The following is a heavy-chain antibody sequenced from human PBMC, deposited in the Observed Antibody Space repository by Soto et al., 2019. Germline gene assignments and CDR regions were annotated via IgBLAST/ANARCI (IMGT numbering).Heavy chain of an antibody. J-gene: IGHJ4*02. CDR1: GDSLSSGGHY. V-gene: IGHV4-31*02. Sequence: SETLSLTCTVSGDSLSSGGHYWSWIRQHPGKGLEWIGHIYDSVNTHYSPSLRSRVTISADMSKNQFSLNLRSVTAADTAVYYCARVDHRGYFAILTDYWGQGTLVTVSS. D-gene: IGHD3-9*01. CDR3: ARVDHRGYFAILTDY. CDR2: IYDSVNT.